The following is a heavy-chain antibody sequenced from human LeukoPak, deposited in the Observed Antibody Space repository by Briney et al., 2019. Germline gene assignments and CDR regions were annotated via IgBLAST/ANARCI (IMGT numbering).Heavy chain of an antibody. CDR3: ARGKEVTMIPRSAFDI. CDR2: IIPIFGTT. CDR1: GGTFSSYA. Sequence: SVKVSCKASGGTFSSYAMSWVRQAPGQGLEWMGGIIPIFGTTNYAQKFQGRVTITTDESTSTAYMELSSLRSEDTAVYYCARGKEVTMIPRSAFDIWGQGTMVTVSS. V-gene: IGHV1-69*05. D-gene: IGHD3-22*01. J-gene: IGHJ3*02.